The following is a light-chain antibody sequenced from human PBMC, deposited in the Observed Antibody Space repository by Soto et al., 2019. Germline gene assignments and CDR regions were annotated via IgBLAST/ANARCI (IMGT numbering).Light chain of an antibody. V-gene: IGKV4-1*01. Sequence: DIVMTQSPDSLAVSLGDRATINCKSSQSVLYSSNNKNYLAWYQQKPGQPPKLLIYWASTRESGVPDRFSGSGSGTDFTLTIRSLQAEDVAVYYCQQYYSTLPINCGQGKRREIK. CDR1: QSVLYSSNNKNY. CDR3: QQYYSTLPIN. CDR2: WAS. J-gene: IGKJ5*01.